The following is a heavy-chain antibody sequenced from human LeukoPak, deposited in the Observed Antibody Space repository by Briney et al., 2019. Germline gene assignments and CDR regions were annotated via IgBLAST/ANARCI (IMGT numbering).Heavy chain of an antibody. Sequence: PSETLSLTCTVSGYSISSGYYWGWIRQPPGKGLEWIGSIYHSGSTYYNPSLKSRVTISVDTSKNQFSLKLSSVTAADTAVYYCARETRGGSWYGLNYYYYYMDVWGKGTTVTISS. CDR1: GYSISSGYY. D-gene: IGHD6-13*01. V-gene: IGHV4-38-2*02. J-gene: IGHJ6*03. CDR2: IYHSGST. CDR3: ARETRGGSWYGLNYYYYYMDV.